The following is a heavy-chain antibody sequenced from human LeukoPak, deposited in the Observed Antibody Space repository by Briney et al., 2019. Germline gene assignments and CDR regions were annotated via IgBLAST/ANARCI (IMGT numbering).Heavy chain of an antibody. Sequence: PGRSLRLSCAASGFTFDDYAMHWVRQAPGKGLEWVAVISYDGSNKYYADSVKGRFTISRDNSKNTLYLQMNSLRAEDTAVYYCAREGADYYGSGSYDNYGMDVWGQGTTVTVSS. CDR3: AREGADYYGSGSYDNYGMDV. D-gene: IGHD3-10*01. V-gene: IGHV3-30-3*01. CDR1: GFTFDDYA. J-gene: IGHJ6*02. CDR2: ISYDGSNK.